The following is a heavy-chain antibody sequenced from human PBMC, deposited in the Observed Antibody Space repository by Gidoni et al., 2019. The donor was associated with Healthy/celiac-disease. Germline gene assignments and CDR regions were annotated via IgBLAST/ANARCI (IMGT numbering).Heavy chain of an antibody. CDR2: ISAYNGNT. J-gene: IGHJ4*02. D-gene: IGHD2-21*02. Sequence: QAQPVQSGAEVKKPGASVKAACKASGYTFTSYGISWVRQAPGQGLEWMGWISAYNGNTNYAQKLQGRVTMTTDTSTSTAYMEVRSLRSDDTAAYYCARDRRRVTSIYYFDYWGQGTLVTVSS. CDR1: GYTFTSYG. V-gene: IGHV1-18*01. CDR3: ARDRRRVTSIYYFDY.